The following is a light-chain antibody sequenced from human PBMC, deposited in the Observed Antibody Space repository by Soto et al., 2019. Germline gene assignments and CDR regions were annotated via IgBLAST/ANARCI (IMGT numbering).Light chain of an antibody. V-gene: IGKV1-39*01. CDR1: EYISNF. J-gene: IGKJ1*01. Sequence: DIQMTQSPSSLSASVGDRVTITCRASEYISNFLNWYQQKPGKAPKLLIFAASSLQSGVPSRFSGSGSETEFTLTISSLQAEDSAVYFCQQYNNWPTWTFGQGTKVDIK. CDR2: AAS. CDR3: QQYNNWPTWT.